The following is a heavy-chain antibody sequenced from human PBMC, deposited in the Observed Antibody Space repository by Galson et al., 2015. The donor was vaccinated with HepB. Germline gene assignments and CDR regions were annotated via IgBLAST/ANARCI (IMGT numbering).Heavy chain of an antibody. CDR2: IWSDGSNK. V-gene: IGHV3-33*01. CDR3: AREGPYASSWMDY. J-gene: IGHJ4*02. D-gene: IGHD6-13*01. Sequence: SLRLSCAASGFVFRSFGMHWVRQAPGKGLEWVGVIWSDGSNKYYADIVKGRFTISRYNSKNTLYLQMNSLRVEDTAVYYCAREGPYASSWMDYWGQGTLFTVSS. CDR1: GFVFRSFG.